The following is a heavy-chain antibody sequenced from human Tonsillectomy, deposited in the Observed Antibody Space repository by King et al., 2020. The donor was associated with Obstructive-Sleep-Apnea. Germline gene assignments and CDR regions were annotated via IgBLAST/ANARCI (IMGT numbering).Heavy chain of an antibody. CDR2: ISGSGGST. CDR1: GFTFSSYA. V-gene: IGHV3-23*04. D-gene: IGHD4-17*01. CDR3: AKVAHTRLYGAPTITAFDY. J-gene: IGHJ4*02. Sequence: VQLVESGGGLVQPGGSLRLSCAASGFTFSSYAMSGVRQAPGKGLECVLAISGSGGSTYYADSVMGRFTISRDNSKNTLYLQMNSLRAEDTAVYYCAKVAHTRLYGAPTITAFDYWGQGTLVTVSS.